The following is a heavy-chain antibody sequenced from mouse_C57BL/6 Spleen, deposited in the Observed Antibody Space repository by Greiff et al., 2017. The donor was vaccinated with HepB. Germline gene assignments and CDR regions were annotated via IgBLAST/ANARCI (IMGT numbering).Heavy chain of an antibody. CDR2: IDPENGDT. CDR3: TTVGSYAMDY. J-gene: IGHJ4*01. D-gene: IGHD2-2*01. V-gene: IGHV14-4*01. Sequence: VQLQQSGAELVRPGASVKLSCTASGFNFKDDYMHWVKQRPEQGLEWIGWIDPENGDTEYASKFQGKATITADTSSNTAYLQLSSLTSEDTAVYYCTTVGSYAMDYWGQGTSVTVSS. CDR1: GFNFKDDY.